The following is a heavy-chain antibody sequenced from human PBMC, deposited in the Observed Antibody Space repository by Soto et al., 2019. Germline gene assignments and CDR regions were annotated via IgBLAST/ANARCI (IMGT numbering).Heavy chain of an antibody. Sequence: ASVKVSCKASGYTFTSYYMHWVRQAPGQGLEWMGIINPSGGSTSYAQKFQGRVTMTRDTSTSTVYMELSSLRSEDTAVYYSARNGLTFGGVEWENWFDPWGQGTQVTVSS. CDR3: ARNGLTFGGVEWENWFDP. D-gene: IGHD3-16*01. CDR2: INPSGGST. J-gene: IGHJ5*02. V-gene: IGHV1-46*01. CDR1: GYTFTSYY.